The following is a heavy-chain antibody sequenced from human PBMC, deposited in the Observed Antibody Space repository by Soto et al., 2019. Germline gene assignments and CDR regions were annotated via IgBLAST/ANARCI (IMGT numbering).Heavy chain of an antibody. CDR3: ARGAIIAARRKGGMDV. J-gene: IGHJ6*02. CDR1: GGSFSGYY. V-gene: IGHV4-34*01. Sequence: PSETPSLTCAVYGGSFSGYYWSWIRQPPGKGLEWIGEINHSGSTNYNPSLKSRVTISVDTSKNQFSLKLSSVTAADTAVYYCARGAIIAARRKGGMDVWGQGTTVT. CDR2: INHSGST. D-gene: IGHD6-6*01.